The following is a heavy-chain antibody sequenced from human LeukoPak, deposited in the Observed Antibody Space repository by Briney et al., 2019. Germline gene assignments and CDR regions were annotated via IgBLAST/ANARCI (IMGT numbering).Heavy chain of an antibody. CDR1: GGSFSGYY. Sequence: SETLSLTCAVYGGSFSGYYWSWIRQPPGKGLEWIGEINHSGSTNYNPSLKSRVTISVDTSKNQFSLKLSSAAAADTAVYYCARLLYPGIAAAGTYRYWGQGTLVTVSS. J-gene: IGHJ4*02. D-gene: IGHD6-13*01. CDR2: INHSGST. CDR3: ARLLYPGIAAAGTYRY. V-gene: IGHV4-34*01.